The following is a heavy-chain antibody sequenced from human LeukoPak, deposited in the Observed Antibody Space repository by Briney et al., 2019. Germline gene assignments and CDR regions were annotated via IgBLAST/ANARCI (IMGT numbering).Heavy chain of an antibody. CDR1: GGSINNYF. CDR2: RFFGGSA. CDR3: ARHPGWELRNFDY. D-gene: IGHD1-26*01. J-gene: IGHJ4*02. V-gene: IGHV4-59*01. Sequence: SETLSLTCTVSGGSINNYFCSWIRQPPGKGLEWIGSRFFGGSASYNSSLSSRATISMGTSKNQFSLKLASVTPADTAVYYCARHPGWELRNFDYWGQGTLVTVSS.